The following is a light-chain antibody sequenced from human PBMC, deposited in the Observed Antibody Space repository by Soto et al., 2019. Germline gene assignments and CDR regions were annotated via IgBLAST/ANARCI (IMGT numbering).Light chain of an antibody. CDR1: QSVTTN. J-gene: IGKJ2*01. V-gene: IGKV3-15*01. Sequence: ETVLTQSPATLSVSPGERATFSCKASQSVTTNLAWYHQKPGQVPRLLIYAAFTRSTGIPARFSCSRSGTEFTLSISSYQSEDFAIYHCQQYHSLAHTFGQGTKLEIK. CDR2: AAF. CDR3: QQYHSLAHT.